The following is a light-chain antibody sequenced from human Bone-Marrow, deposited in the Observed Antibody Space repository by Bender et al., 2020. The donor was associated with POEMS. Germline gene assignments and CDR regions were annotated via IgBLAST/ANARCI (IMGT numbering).Light chain of an antibody. CDR3: VARDASLNGWV. CDR1: RSNIGSNH. CDR2: RDH. V-gene: IGLV1-47*01. Sequence: QSVLTQPPSASGTPGQTVTISCSGSRSNIGSNHLCWYQQVPGTAPKLLIYRDHQRPSGVPDRFSGSKSGTSASLAITGLQSDDEAIYFCVARDASLNGWVFGGGTKLTVL. J-gene: IGLJ3*02.